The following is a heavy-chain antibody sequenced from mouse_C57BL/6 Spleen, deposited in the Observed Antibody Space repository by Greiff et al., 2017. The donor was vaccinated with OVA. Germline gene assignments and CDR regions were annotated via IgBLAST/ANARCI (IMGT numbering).Heavy chain of an antibody. J-gene: IGHJ4*01. Sequence: EVKLMESGGGLVQPKGSLKLSCAASGFTFNTYAMHWVRQAPGKGLEWVARIRSKSSNYATYYADSVKDRFTISRDDSQSMLYLQMNNLKTEDTAMYYCVRGSLYYGSSYLFYYAMDYWGQGTSVTVSS. CDR3: VRGSLYYGSSYLFYYAMDY. V-gene: IGHV10-3*01. D-gene: IGHD1-1*01. CDR2: IRSKSSNYAT. CDR1: GFTFNTYA.